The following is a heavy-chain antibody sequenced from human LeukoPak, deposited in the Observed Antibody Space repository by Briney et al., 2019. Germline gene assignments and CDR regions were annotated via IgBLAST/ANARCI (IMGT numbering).Heavy chain of an antibody. J-gene: IGHJ4*02. V-gene: IGHV3-23*01. CDR3: ARARSDVWGSYYVY. CDR1: GFTFSTYG. D-gene: IGHD3-16*01. CDR2: ISGSGGST. Sequence: PGGTLRLSCVASGFTFSTYGMSWVRQAPGKGLEWVSAISGSGGSTYYADSVKGRFTISRDNAKNSLYLQMNSLRAEDTAVYYCARARSDVWGSYYVYWGQGTLATVSS.